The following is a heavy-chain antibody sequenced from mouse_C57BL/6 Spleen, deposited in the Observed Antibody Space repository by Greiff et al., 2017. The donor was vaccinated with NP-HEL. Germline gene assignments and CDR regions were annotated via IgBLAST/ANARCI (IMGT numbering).Heavy chain of an antibody. Sequence: VHVKQSGAELVKPGASVKLSCTASGFNIKDYYMHWVKQRTEQGLEWIGRIDPEDGETKYAPKFQGKATITADTSSNTAYLQLSSLTSEDTAVYYCARILYSNYADYYAMDYWGQGTSVTVSS. J-gene: IGHJ4*01. D-gene: IGHD2-5*01. CDR1: GFNIKDYY. CDR3: ARILYSNYADYYAMDY. V-gene: IGHV14-2*01. CDR2: IDPEDGET.